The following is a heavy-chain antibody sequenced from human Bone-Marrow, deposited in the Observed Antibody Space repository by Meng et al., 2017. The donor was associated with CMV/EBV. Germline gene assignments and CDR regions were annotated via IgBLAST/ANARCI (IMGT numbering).Heavy chain of an antibody. CDR1: GFTFSSYS. D-gene: IGHD3-10*01. CDR3: AGERKTYYYGSGSYPWMDF. J-gene: IGHJ6*02. CDR2: ISSSSSNI. V-gene: IGHV3-21*01. Sequence: GESLKISCAASGFTFSSYSMNWVRQAPGKGLEWVSSISSSSSNIYYADSVKGRFTISRDNAKNKLYLQMNSLRAEDTAVYYCAGERKTYYYGSGSYPWMDFCGQGTTVTVSS.